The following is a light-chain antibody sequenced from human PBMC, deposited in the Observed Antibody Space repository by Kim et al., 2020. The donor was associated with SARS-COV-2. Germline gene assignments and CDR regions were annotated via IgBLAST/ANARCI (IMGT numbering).Light chain of an antibody. CDR2: GKN. CDR3: NSRDSSGNHVV. V-gene: IGLV3-19*01. Sequence: ALGQTVRIKCQGDSLRSYYASWYQQKPGQAPVLVIYGKNYRPSGIPDRFSGSSSGNTASLTITGAQAEDEADYYCNSRDSSGNHVVFGGGTQLTVL. J-gene: IGLJ2*01. CDR1: SLRSYY.